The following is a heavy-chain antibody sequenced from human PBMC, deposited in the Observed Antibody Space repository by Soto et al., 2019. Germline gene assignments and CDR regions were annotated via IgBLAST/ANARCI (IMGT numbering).Heavy chain of an antibody. CDR3: GRCSSTSCHLGADY. J-gene: IGHJ4*02. Sequence: QVQLVESGGGVVQPGRSLRLSCAASGFTFSSYAMHWVHQAPGKGLEWVALISYDGNNKYYADSVKDRFTISRDNSKNTLYLQMNSLRTEDTAVYYCGRCSSTSCHLGADYWGQGTLVTVSS. CDR2: ISYDGNNK. V-gene: IGHV3-30-3*01. D-gene: IGHD2-2*01. CDR1: GFTFSSYA.